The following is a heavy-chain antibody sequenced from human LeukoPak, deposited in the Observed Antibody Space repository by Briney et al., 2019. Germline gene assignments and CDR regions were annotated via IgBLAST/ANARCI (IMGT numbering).Heavy chain of an antibody. CDR1: GGSISSGSYY. CDR3: ARDPLYYYGSGSYYNGFDP. J-gene: IGHJ5*02. D-gene: IGHD3-10*01. V-gene: IGHV4-61*02. CDR2: IYTSGST. Sequence: SETLSLTCTVSGGSISSGSYYWSWIRQPAGKGLEWIGRIYTSGSTNYNPSLKSRVTISVDTSKNQFSLKLSSVTAADTAVYYCARDPLYYYGSGSYYNGFDPWGQGTLVTVSS.